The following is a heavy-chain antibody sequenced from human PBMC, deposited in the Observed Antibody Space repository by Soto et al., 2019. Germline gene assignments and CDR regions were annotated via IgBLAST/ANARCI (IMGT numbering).Heavy chain of an antibody. CDR1: GGSISNSSYY. Sequence: QLQLQESGPGLVRPSETLSLTCTVSGGSISNSSYYWGWIRQPPGKGLEWIGRIYYGGSTYYNPSHKRRITVSVDTTKHQFSLKLSSVSAADTAVYFCARHFSLRTFAVDSWGQGTLVTVSS. V-gene: IGHV4-39*01. CDR2: IYYGGST. J-gene: IGHJ4*02. D-gene: IGHD2-21*01. CDR3: ARHFSLRTFAVDS.